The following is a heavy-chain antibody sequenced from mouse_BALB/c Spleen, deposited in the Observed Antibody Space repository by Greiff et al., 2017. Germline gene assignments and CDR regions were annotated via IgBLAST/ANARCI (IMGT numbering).Heavy chain of an antibody. J-gene: IGHJ1*01. D-gene: IGHD1-1*01. CDR2: ISSGGSYT. Sequence: EVMLVESGGGLVKPGGSLKLSCAASGFTFSSYAMSWVRQSPEKRLEWVAEISSGGSYTYYPDTVTGRFTISRDNAKNTLYLEMSSLRSEDTAMYYCARVRTTVGGYFDVWGAGTTVTVSS. CDR1: GFTFSSYA. CDR3: ARVRTTVGGYFDV. V-gene: IGHV5-9-4*01.